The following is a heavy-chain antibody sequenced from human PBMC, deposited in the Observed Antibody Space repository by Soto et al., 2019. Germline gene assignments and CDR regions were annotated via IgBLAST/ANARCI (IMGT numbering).Heavy chain of an antibody. CDR3: AKERTVTTADFDY. CDR1: GFTFSSYS. CDR2: ISGRGGNT. V-gene: IGHV3-23*01. J-gene: IGHJ4*02. Sequence: LRLSCAASGFTFSSYSMSWVRQAPGKGLEWVSSISGRGGNTYYADSVKGRFTISRDNSKNTLYLQMNSLRVEDTAVYYCAKERTVTTADFDYWGQGTLVTVSS. D-gene: IGHD4-4*01.